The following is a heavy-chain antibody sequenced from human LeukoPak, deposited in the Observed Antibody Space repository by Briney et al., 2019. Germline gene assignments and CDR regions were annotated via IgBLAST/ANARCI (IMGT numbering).Heavy chain of an antibody. Sequence: GGSLRLSCAASGFTLRTYWMHWVRHVPGRGLVWVSRISSDGSSTIYAHSVKGRLTISRDNDNNTLSLQMNSLRGEDTDVYYCAREWALPGSYYMDVWGKGTTVTVSS. CDR1: GFTLRTYW. J-gene: IGHJ6*03. CDR2: ISSDGSST. D-gene: IGHD1-26*01. CDR3: AREWALPGSYYMDV. V-gene: IGHV3-74*01.